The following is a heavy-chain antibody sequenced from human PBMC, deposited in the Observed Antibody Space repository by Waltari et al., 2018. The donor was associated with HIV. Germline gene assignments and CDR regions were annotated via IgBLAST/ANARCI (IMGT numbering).Heavy chain of an antibody. CDR1: GFTFSSYG. D-gene: IGHD3-3*01. CDR3: AKAYYDFPGGMDV. J-gene: IGHJ6*02. V-gene: IGHV3-30*18. Sequence: QVQLVESGGGVVQPGRSLRLSCAASGFTFSSYGMHWVRQAPGKGLEWVAVISYDGSNKYYADSVKGRFTISRDNSKNTLYLQMNSLRAEDTAVYYCAKAYYDFPGGMDVWGQGTTVTVSS. CDR2: ISYDGSNK.